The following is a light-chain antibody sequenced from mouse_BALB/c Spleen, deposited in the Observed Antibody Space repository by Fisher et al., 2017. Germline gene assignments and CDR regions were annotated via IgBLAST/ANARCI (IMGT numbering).Light chain of an antibody. J-gene: IGKJ5*01. CDR2: STS. V-gene: IGKV4-57*01. Sequence: IVLTQTPAILSASPGEKVTMTCSASSSVSYMHWYQQKSGTSPKLWIYSTSNLASGVPGRFSGSGSGTDFSLNIHPMEEDDTAMYFCQQSKEVPLTFGAGTKLELK. CDR3: QQSKEVPLT. CDR1: SSVSY.